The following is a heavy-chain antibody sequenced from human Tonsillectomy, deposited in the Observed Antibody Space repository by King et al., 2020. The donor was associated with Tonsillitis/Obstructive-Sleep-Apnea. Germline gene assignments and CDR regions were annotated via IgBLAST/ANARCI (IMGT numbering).Heavy chain of an antibody. Sequence: VQLVESGGGLIQPGGSLRLSCAASGFTVSSNYMSWVRQAPGKGLEWVSVIYSGGSTYYADSVKGRFTISRHNPKNTLYLQMNSLRAEDTAVYYCGRDTDDSSGYRLIDYWGQGTLVTVSS. CDR3: GRDTDDSSGYRLIDY. CDR1: GFTVSSNY. J-gene: IGHJ4*02. D-gene: IGHD3-22*01. V-gene: IGHV3-53*01. CDR2: IYSGGST.